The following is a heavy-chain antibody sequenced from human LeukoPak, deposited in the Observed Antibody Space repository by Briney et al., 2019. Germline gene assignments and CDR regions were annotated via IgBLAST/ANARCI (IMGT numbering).Heavy chain of an antibody. D-gene: IGHD3-22*01. J-gene: IGHJ4*02. V-gene: IGHV3-23*01. CDR1: GFTFSSHA. CDR2: ISGSGDNT. CDR3: AKGSYYDSSGSFYFDY. Sequence: GGSLRLSCAASGFTFSSHAMSWVRQAPGKGLEWVSGISGSGDNTYYADSVKGRFAISRDNSKNTLYVQVNSLGTEDTAAYYCAKGSYYDSSGSFYFDYWGQGTLVTVSS.